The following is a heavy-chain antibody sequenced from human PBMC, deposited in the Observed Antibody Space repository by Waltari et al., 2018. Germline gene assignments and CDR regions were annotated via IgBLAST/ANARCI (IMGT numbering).Heavy chain of an antibody. CDR1: GYSFISYW. V-gene: IGHV5-51*03. D-gene: IGHD3-10*01. CDR3: ARPRRGRDAFDV. CDR2: IWPDDSDT. J-gene: IGHJ3*01. Sequence: VQLVQSGPEVKKSGESLRISCQVSGYSFISYWIAWVRQMPGKGLEYMGIIWPDDSDTRYSPSFQGQVIISVDKSIGTVYLQLNTLKASDTAMYYCARPRRGRDAFDVWGPGTMVTVS.